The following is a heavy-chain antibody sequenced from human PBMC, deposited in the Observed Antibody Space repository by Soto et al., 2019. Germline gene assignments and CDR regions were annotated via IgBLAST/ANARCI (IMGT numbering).Heavy chain of an antibody. J-gene: IGHJ4*02. CDR2: IYHSGST. D-gene: IGHD1-26*01. CDR1: GGSISNSNW. V-gene: IGHV4-4*02. CDR3: AHRPIVGAAI. Sequence: KTSETLSLTCGVCGGSISNSNWWTWVRQPPGKGLEWIGEIYHSGSTNYNSSLMSRVTISLDKVNNQFSLKLTSVTAADTAVYYCAHRPIVGAAIWGQGTLVTVSS.